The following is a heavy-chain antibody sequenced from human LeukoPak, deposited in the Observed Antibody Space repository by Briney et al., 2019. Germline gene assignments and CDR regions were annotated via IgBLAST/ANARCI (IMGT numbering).Heavy chain of an antibody. Sequence: PGGSLRLSCAASGFTFSNAWMSWVRQAPGKGLEWVGRIKIITDGGTTDYAAPVKGRFTISRDDSKNTLYLQMNSLKAEDTATYYCAKGYYFDILSGYSSLDSWGQGTLVTVSS. CDR1: GFTFSNAW. CDR3: AKGYYFDILSGYSSLDS. V-gene: IGHV3-15*01. CDR2: IKIITDGGTT. D-gene: IGHD3-9*01. J-gene: IGHJ4*02.